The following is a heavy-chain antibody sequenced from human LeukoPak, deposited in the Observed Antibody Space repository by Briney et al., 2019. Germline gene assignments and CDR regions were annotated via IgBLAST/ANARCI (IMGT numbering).Heavy chain of an antibody. J-gene: IGHJ3*02. CDR2: ISSSSYT. V-gene: IGHV3-11*06. Sequence: SGGSLRLSCAASGFTFSDYYMSWIRQAPGKGLEWVSYISSSSYTNYADSVKGRFTISRDNAKNSLYLQMNSLRAEDTAVYYCARDSGSYPNDAFDIWGQGTMVTVSS. D-gene: IGHD1-26*01. CDR1: GFTFSDYY. CDR3: ARDSGSYPNDAFDI.